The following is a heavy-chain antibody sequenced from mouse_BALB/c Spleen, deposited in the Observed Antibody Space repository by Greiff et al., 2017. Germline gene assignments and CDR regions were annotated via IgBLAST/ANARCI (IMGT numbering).Heavy chain of an antibody. CDR3: ARDQDYDYGAWFAY. D-gene: IGHD2-4*01. CDR2: ISYDGSN. CDR1: GYSITSGYY. J-gene: IGHJ3*01. Sequence: EVKLVESGPGLVKPSQSLSLTCSVTGYSITSGYYWNWIRQFPGNKLEWMGYISYDGSNNYNPSLKNRISITRDTSKNQFFLKLNSVTTEDTATYYCARDQDYDYGAWFAYWGQGTLVTVSA. V-gene: IGHV3-6*02.